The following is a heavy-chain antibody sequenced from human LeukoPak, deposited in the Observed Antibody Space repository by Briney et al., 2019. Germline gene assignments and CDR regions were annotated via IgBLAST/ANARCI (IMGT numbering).Heavy chain of an antibody. CDR3: ARRPGSGRYFDG. CDR2: IGWKSDSR. D-gene: IGHD6-19*01. Sequence: GGSLRLSCAASGFTSDDHGMHWVRQAPGEGLEWVSGIGWKSDSRVYADSVKGRFTISKDNANNPLYLQMNSLRSEDTALYFCARRPGSGRYFDGWGQGTLVTVSP. CDR1: GFTSDDHG. J-gene: IGHJ4*02. V-gene: IGHV3-9*02.